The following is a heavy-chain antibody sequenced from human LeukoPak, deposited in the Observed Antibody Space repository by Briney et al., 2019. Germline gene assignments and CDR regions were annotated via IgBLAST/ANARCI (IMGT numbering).Heavy chain of an antibody. D-gene: IGHD3-10*01. J-gene: IGHJ4*02. CDR3: AKDMGYYYGSGSYPPENDY. V-gene: IGHV3-30*18. Sequence: GGSLRLSCAAPGFTFSRYGMHWVRQAPGKGLESVAVVSFEGSNKYYADSVKGRFTISRDNSKNALSLQMNSLRAEDTAVYYCAKDMGYYYGSGSYPPENDYWGQGTLVTVSS. CDR1: GFTFSRYG. CDR2: VSFEGSNK.